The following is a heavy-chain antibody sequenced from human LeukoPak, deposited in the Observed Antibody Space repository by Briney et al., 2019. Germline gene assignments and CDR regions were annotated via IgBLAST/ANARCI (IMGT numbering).Heavy chain of an antibody. Sequence: SVKVSCKASGGTFSSYAISWVRQAPGQGLEWMGGIIPIFGTTNYAQKFQGRVTITADKSTSTAYMELSSLRSEDTAVYYCASPPSVVPAAEYYFDYWGQGTLVTVSS. V-gene: IGHV1-69*06. CDR2: IIPIFGTT. CDR3: ASPPSVVPAAEYYFDY. CDR1: GGTFSSYA. J-gene: IGHJ4*02. D-gene: IGHD2-2*01.